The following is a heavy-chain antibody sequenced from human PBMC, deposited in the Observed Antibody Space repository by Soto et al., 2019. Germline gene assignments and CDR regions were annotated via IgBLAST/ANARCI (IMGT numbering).Heavy chain of an antibody. CDR2: FDPEDGET. Sequence: ASVKVSSKVSGYTVTELSMHWVRQAPGKGLEWMGGFDPEDGETLYAQKFQGRVTMTEDTSTDKAHMELSSLRSEDTAVYYCATVTRYHYYGRDICDQET. CDR1: GYTVTELS. V-gene: IGHV1-24*01. J-gene: IGHJ6*02. CDR3: ATVTRYHYYGRDI.